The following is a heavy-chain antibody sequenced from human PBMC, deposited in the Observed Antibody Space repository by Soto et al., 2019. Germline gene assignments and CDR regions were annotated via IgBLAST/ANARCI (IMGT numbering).Heavy chain of an antibody. CDR3: ARSTHYYDSSGYYAFDI. CDR2: MNPNSGNT. D-gene: IGHD3-22*01. V-gene: IGHV1-8*01. Sequence: ASVKVSCKASGYTFTSYDINWVRQATGHGLEWMGWMNPNSGNTGYAQKFQGRVTMTRNTSISTAYMELSSLRSEDTAVYYCARSTHYYDSSGYYAFDIWGQGTMVTVSS. CDR1: GYTFTSYD. J-gene: IGHJ3*02.